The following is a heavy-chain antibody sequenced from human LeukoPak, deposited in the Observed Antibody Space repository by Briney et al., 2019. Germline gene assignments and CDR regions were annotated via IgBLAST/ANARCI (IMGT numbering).Heavy chain of an antibody. CDR2: IYTSGST. J-gene: IGHJ4*02. D-gene: IGHD4-17*01. CDR1: GGSISSGSYY. V-gene: IGHV4-61*02. Sequence: SQTLSLTCTVSGGSISSGSYYWSWIRQPAGKGLEWIRRIYTSGSTNYNPSLKSRVTISVDTSKNQFSLKLSSVTAADTAVYYCARENYGDDFDYWGQGTLVTVSS. CDR3: ARENYGDDFDY.